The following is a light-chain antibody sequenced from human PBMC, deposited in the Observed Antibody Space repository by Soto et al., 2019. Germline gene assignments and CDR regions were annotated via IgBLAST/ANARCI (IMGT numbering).Light chain of an antibody. V-gene: IGKV1-39*01. CDR1: QNIGRF. CDR3: XXSFTTPLT. Sequence: DIQMTQSPSSLSASVGDRVTITCRASQNIGRFLNWHQQKPGTAPNVLINVASTLRSGVPSRFSGRGSGTDFHLHLNRPXXXXXXXXXXXXSFTTPLTFGGGTKVDIK. CDR2: VAS. J-gene: IGKJ4*01.